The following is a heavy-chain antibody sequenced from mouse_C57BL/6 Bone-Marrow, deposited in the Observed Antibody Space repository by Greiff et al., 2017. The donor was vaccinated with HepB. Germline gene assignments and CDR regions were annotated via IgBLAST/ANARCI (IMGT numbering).Heavy chain of an antibody. J-gene: IGHJ2*01. Sequence: EVKLMESEGGLVQPGRSMKLSCTASGFTFSDYYMAWVRQVPEKGLEWVANINYDGSSTYYLDSLKSRFIISRDNAKNILYLQMSSLKSEDTATYYCARAPDGYPDYWGQGTTLTVSS. CDR2: INYDGSST. CDR3: ARAPDGYPDY. CDR1: GFTFSDYY. D-gene: IGHD2-3*01. V-gene: IGHV5-16*01.